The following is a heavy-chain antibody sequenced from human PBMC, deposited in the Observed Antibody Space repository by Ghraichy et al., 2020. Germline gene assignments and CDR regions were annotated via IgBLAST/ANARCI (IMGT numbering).Heavy chain of an antibody. D-gene: IGHD3-10*01. CDR2: ISGSGGST. J-gene: IGHJ4*02. CDR1: GFTFSSYA. Sequence: GGSLRLSCAASGFTFSSYAMSWVRQAPGKGLEWVSAISGSGGSTYYADSVKGRFTISRDNSKNTLYLQMNSLRAEDTAVYYCAKDYYGSGRRSYFDYWGQGTLVTVSS. V-gene: IGHV3-23*01. CDR3: AKDYYGSGRRSYFDY.